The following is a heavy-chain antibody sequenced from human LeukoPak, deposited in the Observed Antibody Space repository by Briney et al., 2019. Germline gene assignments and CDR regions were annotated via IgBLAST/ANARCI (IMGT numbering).Heavy chain of an antibody. Sequence: GGSLRLSCAASGFTVSSNYMSWVRQAPGKGLEWVAVIYSGGSTYYADSVKGRFTISRDNSKNTVFLQMNSLRIEDTSVYYCARGGTTVTYFDYWGQGTLVTVSS. CDR2: IYSGGST. J-gene: IGHJ4*02. CDR3: ARGGTTVTYFDY. V-gene: IGHV3-53*01. D-gene: IGHD4-17*01. CDR1: GFTVSSNY.